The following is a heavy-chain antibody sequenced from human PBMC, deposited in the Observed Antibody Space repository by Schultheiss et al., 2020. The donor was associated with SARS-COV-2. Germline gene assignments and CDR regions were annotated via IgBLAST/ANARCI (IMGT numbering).Heavy chain of an antibody. CDR1: GGSFSGYY. J-gene: IGHJ5*02. CDR3: ARSSVQTIAARRPSGSRWFDP. CDR2: INHSGST. Sequence: GSLRLSCAVYGGSFSGYYWSWIRQPPGKGLEWIGEINHSGSTYYNPSLKSRVTISVDTSKNQFSLKLSSVTAADTAVYYCARSSVQTIAARRPSGSRWFDPWGQGTLVTVSS. D-gene: IGHD6-6*01. V-gene: IGHV4-34*01.